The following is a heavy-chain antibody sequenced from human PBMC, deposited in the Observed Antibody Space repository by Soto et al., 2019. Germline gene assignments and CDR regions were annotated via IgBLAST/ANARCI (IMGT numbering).Heavy chain of an antibody. CDR2: IYHSGST. J-gene: IGHJ5*02. CDR1: GGSISSSNW. CDR3: ERVFDP. V-gene: IGHV4-4*02. Sequence: QLQLQESGPGLVKPSETLSLTCTVSGGSISSSNWWSWLRQPPGKALEWIGEIYHSGSTNYNPALXSXXTISVDKCKNQLSLKLSAVTAADTAMYYWERVFDPWGQGTLVTVTS.